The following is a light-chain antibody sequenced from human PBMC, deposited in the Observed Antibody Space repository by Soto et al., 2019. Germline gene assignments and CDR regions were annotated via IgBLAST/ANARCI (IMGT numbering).Light chain of an antibody. CDR3: AAWEDSVNLWL. CDR1: PSNIGSNY. J-gene: IGLJ3*02. V-gene: IGLV1-47*02. CDR2: SNN. Sequence: QSVLTQPPSASGIPGQTVTLSCSGSPSNIGSNYVYWYQQLPGTAPKLLIYSNNQRPYGVPDRFSGSKSGTSGSLAISGLRSEDEADYYCAAWEDSVNLWLFGGGTKLTVL.